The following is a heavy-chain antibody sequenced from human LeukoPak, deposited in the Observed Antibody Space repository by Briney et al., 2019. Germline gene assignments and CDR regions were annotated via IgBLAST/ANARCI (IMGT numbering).Heavy chain of an antibody. V-gene: IGHV1-18*01. Sequence: ASVKVSFKASGYTFTNYGFSWLRQAPGQGPEWMGWISAYSGNTNYAPKFQGRVTLTTDTSTTTAYMELTTLRSDDTAVYYCARVYSNSHEPDYWGQGTLVTVSS. CDR2: ISAYSGNT. J-gene: IGHJ4*02. CDR3: ARVYSNSHEPDY. CDR1: GYTFTNYG. D-gene: IGHD6-13*01.